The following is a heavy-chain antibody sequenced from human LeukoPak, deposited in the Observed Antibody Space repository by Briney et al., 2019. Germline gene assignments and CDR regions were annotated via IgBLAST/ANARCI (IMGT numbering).Heavy chain of an antibody. CDR2: IYWDDDK. V-gene: IGHV2-5*02. D-gene: IGHD3-22*01. CDR1: GFSLSTSGVG. J-gene: IGHJ4*02. Sequence: CGPTLVKPAQTLTLTCTFSGFSLSTSGVGVGWIRQPHRKALAWLALIYWDDDKRYSPSLKSRLTITKDTSKNQEVLTMTNMDPVDTATYYCSHDSSGYRDFDYWGQGTLVTVSS. CDR3: SHDSSGYRDFDY.